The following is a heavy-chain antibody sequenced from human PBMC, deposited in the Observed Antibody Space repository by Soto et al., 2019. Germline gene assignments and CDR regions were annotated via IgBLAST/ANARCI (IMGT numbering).Heavy chain of an antibody. V-gene: IGHV1-69*01. CDR2: IIPIFGTA. D-gene: IGHD3-3*01. Sequence: QVQLVQSGAEVKKPGSSVKVSCKASGGTFSSYAISWVRQAPGQGLEWMGGIIPIFGTANCAQKCQGRVTIAADESTSTDFMELSSLRSEDTAVYYCALSGQSRIGYFDYWGQGTLVTVSS. CDR3: ALSGQSRIGYFDY. J-gene: IGHJ4*02. CDR1: GGTFSSYA.